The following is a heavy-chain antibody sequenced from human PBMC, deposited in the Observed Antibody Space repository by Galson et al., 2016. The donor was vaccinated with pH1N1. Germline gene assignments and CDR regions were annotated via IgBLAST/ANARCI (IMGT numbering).Heavy chain of an antibody. CDR2: VYYTGAT. Sequence: ETLSLTCSVSGGSIGTYYWTWIRQAPGKGLEWVGYVYYTGATNYNPSLKGRISMSVDTSKNQFSLNLNSVTAADTAVYYCVREGRHSRRGSDTYYYGMDVWGQGTTVTVSS. V-gene: IGHV4-59*01. CDR1: GGSIGTYY. D-gene: IGHD3-10*01. CDR3: VREGRHSRRGSDTYYYGMDV. J-gene: IGHJ6*02.